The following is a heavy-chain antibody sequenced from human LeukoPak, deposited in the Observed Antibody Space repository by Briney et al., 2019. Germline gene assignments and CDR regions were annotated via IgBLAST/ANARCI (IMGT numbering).Heavy chain of an antibody. J-gene: IGHJ3*02. CDR2: IHYTGNT. CDR1: GGSFSGYY. V-gene: IGHV4-34*03. CDR3: TKSDGYGLIRI. Sequence: RTSETLSLTCAVYGGSFSGYYWGWIRQPPGKGLEWIGNIHYTGNTYYNSSLKSRVTISLDTSKNQFSLKVISMTAADTAAYYCTKSDGYGLIRICGRGTMVTVSS. D-gene: IGHD3-10*01.